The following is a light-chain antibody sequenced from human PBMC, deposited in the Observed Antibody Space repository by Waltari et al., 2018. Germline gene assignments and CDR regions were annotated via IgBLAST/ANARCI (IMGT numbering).Light chain of an antibody. J-gene: IGLJ3*02. CDR3: CSYAGSSTLV. CDR1: SSDVGSYNL. CDR2: EVS. Sequence: QSALTQPASVSGSPGQSITISCTGTSSDVGSYNLVSWYQQHPGKAPKLMRYEVSKRPSGVSNRFSGSKAGNTASLTISGLQAEDEADYYCCSYAGSSTLVFGGGTKLTVL. V-gene: IGLV2-23*02.